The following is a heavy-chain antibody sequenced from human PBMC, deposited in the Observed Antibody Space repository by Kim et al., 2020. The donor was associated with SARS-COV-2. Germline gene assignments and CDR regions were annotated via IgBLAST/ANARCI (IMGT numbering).Heavy chain of an antibody. V-gene: IGHV3-9*01. J-gene: IGHJ5*02. CDR1: GFTFGDYA. CDR3: AKDSLGGDYEGSSNWFDP. CDR2: ISWNSGSI. Sequence: GGSLRLSCAASGFTFGDYAMHWVRQAPGKGLEWVSGISWNSGSIGYADSVKGRFTISRDNAKNSLYLQMNSLRAEDTALYYCAKDSLGGDYEGSSNWFDPWGQGTLVTVSS. D-gene: IGHD4-17*01.